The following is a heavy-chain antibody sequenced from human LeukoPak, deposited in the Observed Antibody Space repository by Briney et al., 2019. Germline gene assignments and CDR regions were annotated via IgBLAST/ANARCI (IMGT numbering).Heavy chain of an antibody. CDR2: ISSSGSTI. V-gene: IGHV3-48*03. CDR3: AKDLEYSYGYNYFDY. J-gene: IGHJ4*02. Sequence: PGGSLRLSCAASGFTFSSYEMNWVRQAPGKGLEWVSYISSSGSTIYYADSVKGRFTISRDNAKNSLYLQMNSLRAEDTAVYYCAKDLEYSYGYNYFDYWGQGTLVTVSS. CDR1: GFTFSSYE. D-gene: IGHD5-18*01.